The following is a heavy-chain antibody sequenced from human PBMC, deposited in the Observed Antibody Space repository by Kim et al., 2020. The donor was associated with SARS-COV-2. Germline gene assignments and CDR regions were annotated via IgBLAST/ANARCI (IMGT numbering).Heavy chain of an antibody. Sequence: GESLKISCKGSGYSFTSYWIGWVRQMPGKGLEWMGIIYPGDSDTRYSPSFQGQVTISADKSISTAYLQWSSLKASDTAMYYCARGPLYGDYVFSFDYWGQGTLVTVSS. CDR2: IYPGDSDT. CDR3: ARGPLYGDYVFSFDY. J-gene: IGHJ4*02. D-gene: IGHD4-17*01. V-gene: IGHV5-51*01. CDR1: GYSFTSYW.